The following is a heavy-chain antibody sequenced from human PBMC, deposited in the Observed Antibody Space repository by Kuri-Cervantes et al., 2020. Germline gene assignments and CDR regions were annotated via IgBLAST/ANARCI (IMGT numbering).Heavy chain of an antibody. D-gene: IGHD2-15*01. CDR2: IHYSGST. J-gene: IGHJ4*02. Sequence: SETLSLTCTVSGGSMSSYYWSWIRQPPGKGLEWIAYIHYSGSTDYNASLKSRATISVDTSKNQFSLKLRSVTAADTAIYYCARGCSGGGYCFDYWGQGTLVTVSS. V-gene: IGHV4-59*01. CDR1: GGSMSSYY. CDR3: ARGCSGGGYCFDY.